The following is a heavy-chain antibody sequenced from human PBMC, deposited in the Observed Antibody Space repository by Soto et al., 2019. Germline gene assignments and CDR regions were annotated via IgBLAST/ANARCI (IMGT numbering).Heavy chain of an antibody. CDR3: ARVRYCSGGSCFDY. D-gene: IGHD2-15*01. V-gene: IGHV4-61*01. J-gene: IGHJ4*02. Sequence: SETLSLTCTVSGGSVSSGSYYWSWIRQPPGKGLEWIGYIYYSGSTNYNPSLKSRVTISVDTSKNQFSLKLSSVTAADTAVYYCARVRYCSGGSCFDYWRQGTLVTVSS. CDR2: IYYSGST. CDR1: GGSVSSGSYY.